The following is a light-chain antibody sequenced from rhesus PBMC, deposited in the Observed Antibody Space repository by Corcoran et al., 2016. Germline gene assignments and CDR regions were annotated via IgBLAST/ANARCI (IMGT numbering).Light chain of an antibody. Sequence: DIQMTQSPSALSASVGDRVTISCRASQRIYSNLAWYQQKQGKAPNLLIYAASSWQTGIPSRFSGRGSGTDFTLSISSLQPEDSGTYFCQHYYDNPYTFGQGTKVEIK. J-gene: IGKJ2*01. CDR2: AAS. CDR1: QRIYSN. CDR3: QHYYDNPYT. V-gene: IGKV1-25*02.